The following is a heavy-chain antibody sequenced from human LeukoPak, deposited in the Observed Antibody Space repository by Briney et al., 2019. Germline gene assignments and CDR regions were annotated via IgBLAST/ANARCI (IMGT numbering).Heavy chain of an antibody. J-gene: IGHJ3*02. CDR2: INSDGTST. Sequence: GGSLRLSCAASGFTFSSYWMHWVRQAQGQGMVWVSRINSDGTSTTYAASVKGRFTISRDSAKNTLYMQINSLRAEDTAVFYWARGGLDYYDSSCSLYAFDIWGQGTLVTVSS. CDR1: GFTFSSYW. D-gene: IGHD3-22*01. CDR3: ARGGLDYYDSSCSLYAFDI. V-gene: IGHV3-74*01.